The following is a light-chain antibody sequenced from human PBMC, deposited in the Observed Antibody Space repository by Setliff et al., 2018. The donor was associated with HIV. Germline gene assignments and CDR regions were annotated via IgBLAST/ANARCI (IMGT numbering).Light chain of an antibody. V-gene: IGLV2-14*01. CDR3: SSYTSSSTGV. CDR1: SSDVGGYDS. Sequence: QSTLTQPASVSGSPGQSITISCTGTSSDVGGYDSVSWYQHHPGKAPKLIIYEVSDRPSGVSNRFSGSKSGITASLTISGLQAEDEADYYCSSYTSSSTGVFGTGTKGTV. J-gene: IGLJ1*01. CDR2: EVS.